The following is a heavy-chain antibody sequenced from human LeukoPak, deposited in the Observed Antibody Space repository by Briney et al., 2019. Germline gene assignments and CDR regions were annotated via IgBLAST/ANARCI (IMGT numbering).Heavy chain of an antibody. J-gene: IGHJ4*02. CDR3: ARGGGTGEFDY. CDR1: GFTFSSYS. CDR2: ISSSSSTI. D-gene: IGHD7-27*01. Sequence: GGSLRLSCAASGFTFSSYSMNWVRQAPGKGLEWVSYISSSSSTIYYADSVKGRFTISRDNAKNSLYLQMNSLRAEDTAVYYCARGGGTGEFDYWGQGTLVTVTS. V-gene: IGHV3-48*01.